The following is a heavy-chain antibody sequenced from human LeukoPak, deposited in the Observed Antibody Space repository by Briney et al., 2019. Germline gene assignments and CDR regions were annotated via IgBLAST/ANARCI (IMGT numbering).Heavy chain of an antibody. D-gene: IGHD2/OR15-2a*01. J-gene: IGHJ5*02. CDR2: ITSSGTYN. V-gene: IGHV3-21*01. Sequence: GGSLRLSCAASGFPFSNYNMNWVRQAPGKAMEWVSSITSSGTYNFYADSVRGRFTISRDNAKNSLYLQMNSLRAEDTAVYYCARGTRNKYNWFDPWGQGTLVTVSS. CDR1: GFPFSNYN. CDR3: ARGTRNKYNWFDP.